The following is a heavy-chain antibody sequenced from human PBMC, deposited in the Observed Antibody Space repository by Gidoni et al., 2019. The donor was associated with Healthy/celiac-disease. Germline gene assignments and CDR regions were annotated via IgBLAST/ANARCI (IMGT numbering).Heavy chain of an antibody. J-gene: IGHJ4*02. CDR3: ARHKWEATPFDY. CDR2: IYYSGST. Sequence: SGGSISSSSYYWGWIRQPPGKGLEWIGSIYYSGSTYYNPSLKSRVTISVDTSKNQFSLKLSSVTAADTAVYYCARHKWEATPFDYWGQGTLVTVSS. CDR1: GGSISSSSYY. D-gene: IGHD2-15*01. V-gene: IGHV4-39*01.